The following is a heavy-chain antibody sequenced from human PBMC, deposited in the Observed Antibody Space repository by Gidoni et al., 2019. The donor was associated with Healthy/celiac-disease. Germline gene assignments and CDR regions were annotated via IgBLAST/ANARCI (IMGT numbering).Heavy chain of an antibody. J-gene: IGHJ4*02. CDR1: GFTFCTYS. Sequence: EVQLVESGGGLVKPGGSLRLSCAASGFTFCTYSSNWVRQAPGKGLEWVSSISSSSSYIYYADSVKGRFTISRDNAKNSLYLQMNSLRAEDTAVYYCARERSYDFWSGYPPRLDYWGQGTLVTVSS. CDR2: ISSSSSYI. D-gene: IGHD3-3*01. CDR3: ARERSYDFWSGYPPRLDY. V-gene: IGHV3-21*01.